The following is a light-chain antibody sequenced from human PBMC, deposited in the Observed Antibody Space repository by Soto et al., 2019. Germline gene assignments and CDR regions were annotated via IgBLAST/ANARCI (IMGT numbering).Light chain of an antibody. V-gene: IGLV2-14*01. J-gene: IGLJ3*02. CDR2: EVS. CDR1: SSDIGGYNY. Sequence: QSALTQPASVSGSPGQSITISCAGTSSDIGGYNYVSWYQQHPGEAPKLIIYEVSNRPSGVSDRFSASKSGKTATLTISGLQAEDEAEYYCTSYTTTNTGMFGGGTKLTVL. CDR3: TSYTTTNTGM.